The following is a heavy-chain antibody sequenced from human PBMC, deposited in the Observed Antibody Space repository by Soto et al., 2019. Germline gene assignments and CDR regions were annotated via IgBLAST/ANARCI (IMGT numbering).Heavy chain of an antibody. CDR1: GFTFSTFA. J-gene: IGHJ6*02. V-gene: IGHV3-30-3*01. D-gene: IGHD3-3*01. CDR2: ISYDGSNN. Sequence: QVQLVESGGGVVQPGRSLRLSCAASGFTFSTFALHWVRQAPGKGLEWGAVISYDGSNNYYEDSVKGRFTISKDNSKNTLYLQMNSLRAEDTAVYYCARDEIRFSWAYGMDVWGQGTTVTVSS. CDR3: ARDEIRFSWAYGMDV.